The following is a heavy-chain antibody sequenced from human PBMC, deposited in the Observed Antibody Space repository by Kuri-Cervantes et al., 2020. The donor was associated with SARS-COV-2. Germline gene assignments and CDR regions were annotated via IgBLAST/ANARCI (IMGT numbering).Heavy chain of an antibody. D-gene: IGHD4-17*01. Sequence: ASEKVSCKASGYTFTGYYMHWVRQAPGQGLEWMGIINPSGGSTSYAQKFQGRVTMTRDTSTSTVYMELSSLRSEDSAVYYCARSPSNGDYDGWFDYWGQGTLVTVSS. V-gene: IGHV1-46*01. CDR1: GYTFTGYY. CDR2: INPSGGST. J-gene: IGHJ4*02. CDR3: ARSPSNGDYDGWFDY.